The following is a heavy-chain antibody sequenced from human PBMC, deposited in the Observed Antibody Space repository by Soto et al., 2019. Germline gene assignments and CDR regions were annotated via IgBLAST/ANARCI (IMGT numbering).Heavy chain of an antibody. D-gene: IGHD2-15*01. Sequence: EVQLLESGGGLVQPGGSLRLSCAASGFTFSSYAMSWVRQAPGKGLEWVSAISGSGGSTYYADSVKGRFTISRDNSKNTLYLQMNSLRAEDTAVYYCAKVLCRICAQLALVVYWGHGTLVTVSS. V-gene: IGHV3-23*01. CDR3: AKVLCRICAQLALVVY. CDR1: GFTFSSYA. J-gene: IGHJ4*01. CDR2: ISGSGGST.